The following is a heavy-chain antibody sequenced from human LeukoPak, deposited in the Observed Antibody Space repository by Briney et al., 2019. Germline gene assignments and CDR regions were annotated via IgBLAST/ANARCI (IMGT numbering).Heavy chain of an antibody. CDR1: GFTFSDYY. V-gene: IGHV3-11*03. D-gene: IGHD1-26*01. CDR2: ISSSTYT. Sequence: GGSLRVSSAAPGFTFSDYYMRWIRQAPGKGLEWISHISSSTYTNYADSVKGRFTISRDNAKNSMYLQMNSLRAEDTAVYYCARISGSYVFDYWGQGTLVTISS. J-gene: IGHJ4*02. CDR3: ARISGSYVFDY.